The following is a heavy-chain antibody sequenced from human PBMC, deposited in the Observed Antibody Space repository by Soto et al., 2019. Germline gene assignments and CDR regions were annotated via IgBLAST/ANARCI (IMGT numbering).Heavy chain of an antibody. Sequence: QLQLVQSGAEVKKPGSSVKVSCKASGGTLSTYAVTWVRQAPGQGLEWMGGLIPVLDTTTYAPKFQDRITSTADESTNTAYLEVNSLRSEDTAVYYCARVGTPLVTAGWFDPWGQGTLVTVSS. CDR3: ARVGTPLVTAGWFDP. CDR2: LIPVLDTT. D-gene: IGHD2-21*02. J-gene: IGHJ5*02. V-gene: IGHV1-69*01. CDR1: GGTLSTYA.